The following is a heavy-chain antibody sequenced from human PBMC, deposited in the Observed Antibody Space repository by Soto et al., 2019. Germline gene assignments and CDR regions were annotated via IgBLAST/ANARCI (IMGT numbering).Heavy chain of an antibody. CDR2: IYYSGST. J-gene: IGHJ6*02. CDR3: ARDNWNYEYYGMDV. V-gene: IGHV4-59*01. Sequence: SDTLSLTCAVSGGSISSYYWSWIRQPPGKGLEWIGYIYYSGSTNYNPSLKSRVTISVDTSKNQFSLKLSSVTAADTAVYYCARDNWNYEYYGMDVWGQGTTVTVSS. D-gene: IGHD1-20*01. CDR1: GGSISSYY.